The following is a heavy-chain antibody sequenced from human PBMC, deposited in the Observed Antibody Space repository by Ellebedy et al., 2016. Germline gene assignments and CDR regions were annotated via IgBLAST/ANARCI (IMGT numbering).Heavy chain of an antibody. CDR2: IRSRANGGAT. Sequence: GESLKISCEVSGFRFSGSAVHWVRQASGKGLEWVGRIRSRANGGATAYAASVTGRFTITRDDSKNTAYLHMNTLKIEETAVYYCDISGLDPWGQGTLVTVSS. V-gene: IGHV3-73*01. D-gene: IGHD3-9*01. CDR1: GFRFSGSA. J-gene: IGHJ5*02. CDR3: DISGLDP.